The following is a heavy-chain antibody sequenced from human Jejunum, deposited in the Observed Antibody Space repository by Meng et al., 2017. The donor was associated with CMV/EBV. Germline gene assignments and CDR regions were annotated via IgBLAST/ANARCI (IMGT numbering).Heavy chain of an antibody. CDR1: YTFTAYY. CDR3: AKDAGSFLDYYFDY. Sequence: YTFTAYYMQWVRQAPGQGLGWMGWINPQTGDTNYAPKFQGRVTMTRDMSINTVYMEVTRLRSDDTAVYYCAKDAGSFLDYYFDYWGQGTLVTVSS. V-gene: IGHV1-2*02. J-gene: IGHJ4*02. D-gene: IGHD1-26*01. CDR2: INPQTGDT.